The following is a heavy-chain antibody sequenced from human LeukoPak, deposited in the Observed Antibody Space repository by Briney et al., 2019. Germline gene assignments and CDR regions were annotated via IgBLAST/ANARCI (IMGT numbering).Heavy chain of an antibody. D-gene: IGHD6-19*01. J-gene: IGHJ4*02. CDR3: ARGAGWTTVDFDY. CDR1: GYTFTGYY. V-gene: IGHV1-2*06. Sequence: GASVEVSCKASGYTFTGYYMHLVRQAPGQGVEWMGRINPNSGGTNYAQKFRGRVTMTRDTSISTAYMELSRLRSDDTAVYYCARGAGWTTVDFDYWGQGTLVTVSS. CDR2: INPNSGGT.